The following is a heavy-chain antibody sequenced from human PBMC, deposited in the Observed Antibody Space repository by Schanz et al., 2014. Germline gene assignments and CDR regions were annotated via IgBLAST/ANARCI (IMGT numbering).Heavy chain of an antibody. V-gene: IGHV1-46*03. Sequence: QVQLVQSGAEVKKPGASVKVSCKASGYTFTSSYMHWVRQAPGQGLEWMGGFDPKKGEAVYAQKFQGRVTMTADKSTSTVYMELSSLRSEDTAVYYCARDGEAAAGCDYWGQGTLVTVSS. J-gene: IGHJ4*02. CDR1: GYTFTSSY. CDR3: ARDGEAAAGCDY. D-gene: IGHD6-13*01. CDR2: FDPKKGEA.